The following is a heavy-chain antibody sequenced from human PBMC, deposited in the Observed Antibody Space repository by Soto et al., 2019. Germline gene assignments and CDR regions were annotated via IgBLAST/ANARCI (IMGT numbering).Heavy chain of an antibody. V-gene: IGHV4-59*08. J-gene: IGHJ4*02. CDR1: GGSISSYY. CDR2: IYHSGST. CDR3: ARRDSSGYYGN. Sequence: SETLSLTCSVSGGSISSYYWSWIRQPPGKGLEWIGYIYHSGSTNYNPSLKSRLTISIDTSKNQFSLKLSSVTAADTAVYYCARRDSSGYYGNWGQGTLVTVS. D-gene: IGHD3-22*01.